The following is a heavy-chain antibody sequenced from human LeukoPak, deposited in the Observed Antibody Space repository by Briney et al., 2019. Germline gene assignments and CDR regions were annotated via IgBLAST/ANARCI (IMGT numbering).Heavy chain of an antibody. Sequence: SETLSLTCAVYGGSFSGYYWSWIRQPPGKGLEWIGEINHSGSTNYNPSLKSRVTISVDTSKNQFSLKLSSVTAADTAVYYCARGRRRYGGNPRGLNWYFDLWGRGTLVTVSS. CDR1: GGSFSGYY. D-gene: IGHD4-23*01. CDR2: INHSGST. V-gene: IGHV4-34*01. J-gene: IGHJ2*01. CDR3: ARGRRRYGGNPRGLNWYFDL.